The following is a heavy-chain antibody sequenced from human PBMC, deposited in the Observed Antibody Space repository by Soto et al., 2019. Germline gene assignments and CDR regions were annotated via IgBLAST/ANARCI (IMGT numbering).Heavy chain of an antibody. CDR2: INAGNGDT. CDR3: ERDRGLWWFPRDWFDP. J-gene: IGHJ5*02. V-gene: IGHV1-3*01. CDR1: GYSFTTYT. D-gene: IGHD2-21*01. Sequence: QVQLVQSGAEVKKPGASVKVSCKASGYSFTTYTIHWMRQAPGQRLEWMGWINAGNGDTRYSQNFQGRVAITSDTYATTAYMELSSLISEDTAVYYCERDRGLWWFPRDWFDPWGQGTLVTVSS.